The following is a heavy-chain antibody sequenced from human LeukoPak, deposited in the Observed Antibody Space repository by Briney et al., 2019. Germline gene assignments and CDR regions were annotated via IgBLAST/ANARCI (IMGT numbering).Heavy chain of an antibody. V-gene: IGHV1-3*01. J-gene: IGHJ5*02. CDR2: INAGNGTT. CDR3: ARVPTTVTSNWFDP. Sequence: ASVKVSCKASGYTFTSYAMNWVRQAPGQRLEWMGWINAGNGTTKYSQKFQGRVTITRDTSASTAYMELSSLRSEDTAVYYCARVPTTVTSNWFDPWGQGTLVTVSS. CDR1: GYTFTSYA. D-gene: IGHD4-17*01.